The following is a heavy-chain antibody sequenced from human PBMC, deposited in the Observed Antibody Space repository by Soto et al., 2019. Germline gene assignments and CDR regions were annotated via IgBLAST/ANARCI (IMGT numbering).Heavy chain of an antibody. V-gene: IGHV3-30*18. D-gene: IGHD3-16*02. CDR3: AKSLGELSSRRNYYYYYGMDV. Sequence: SLILSCAASGFNFNSYAMHWVRQAPGKGLEWVAVISYDGSNKFYGDSVKGRFTISRDNSKSTLYLQMNSLRAEDTAVYYCAKSLGELSSRRNYYYYYGMDVWGQGTTVTVSS. CDR2: ISYDGSNK. J-gene: IGHJ6*02. CDR1: GFNFNSYA.